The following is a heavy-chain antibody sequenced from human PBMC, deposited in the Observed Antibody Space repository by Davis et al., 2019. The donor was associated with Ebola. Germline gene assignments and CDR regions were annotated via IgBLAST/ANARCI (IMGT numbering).Heavy chain of an antibody. D-gene: IGHD2-15*01. CDR1: GYTFTGYY. J-gene: IGHJ6*04. Sequence: AASVKVSCKASGYTFTGYYMHWVRQAPGQGLEWMGRINPNSGGTNYAQKFQGRVTMTRDTSISTAYMELSRLRSDDTAVYYCAREDIVVVVAATGVGKYYYYGMDVWGKGTTVTVSS. CDR3: AREDIVVVVAATGVGKYYYYGMDV. V-gene: IGHV1-2*06. CDR2: INPNSGGT.